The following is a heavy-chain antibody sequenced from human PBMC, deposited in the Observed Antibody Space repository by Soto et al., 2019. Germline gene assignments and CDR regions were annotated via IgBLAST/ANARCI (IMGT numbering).Heavy chain of an antibody. CDR3: ARHQWELPSFTGHYYYGMDV. J-gene: IGHJ6*02. CDR1: GGTFSSYA. D-gene: IGHD1-26*01. V-gene: IGHV1-69*01. CDR2: IIPIFGTA. Sequence: QVQLVQSGAEVKKPGSSVKVSCKASGGTFSSYAISWVRQAPGQGLEWMGGIIPIFGTANYAQKFQGRVTITADESTSTAYMELSSLRSEDTAVYYCARHQWELPSFTGHYYYGMDVWGQGTTVTVSS.